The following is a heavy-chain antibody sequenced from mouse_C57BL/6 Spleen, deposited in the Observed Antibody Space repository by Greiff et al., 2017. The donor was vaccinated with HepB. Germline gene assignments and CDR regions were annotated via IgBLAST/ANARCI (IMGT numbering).Heavy chain of an antibody. CDR2: IYPGDGDT. D-gene: IGHD1-1*01. CDR3: ARGATVVATGDWYFDV. J-gene: IGHJ1*03. CDR1: GYAFSSSW. V-gene: IGHV1-82*01. Sequence: LQESGPELVKPGASVKISCKASGYAFSSSWMNWVKQRPGKGLEWIGRIYPGDGDTNYNGKFKGKATLTADKSSSTAYMQLSSLTSEDSAVYFCARGATVVATGDWYFDVWGTGTTVTVSS.